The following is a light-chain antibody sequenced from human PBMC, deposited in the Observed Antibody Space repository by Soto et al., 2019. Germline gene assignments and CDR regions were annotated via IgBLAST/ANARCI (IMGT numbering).Light chain of an antibody. Sequence: QSVLTQPPSVSGAPGQRVTISCTGSSSNIGADYDVHWYQQLPGTAPKLLIFGDTNRPSGVPDRFSGSKSGTSASLAITGLQADEEADYYCQSYDSSLSGSVFGGGTKVTVL. CDR3: QSYDSSLSGSV. CDR2: GDT. CDR1: SSNIGADYD. J-gene: IGLJ2*01. V-gene: IGLV1-40*01.